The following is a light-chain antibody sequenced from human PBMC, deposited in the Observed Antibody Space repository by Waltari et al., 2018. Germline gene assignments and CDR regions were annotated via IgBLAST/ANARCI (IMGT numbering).Light chain of an antibody. CDR3: QQYGSSPSIT. V-gene: IGKV3-20*01. J-gene: IGKJ5*01. CDR2: GAS. Sequence: EISLTQSPATLSLSPGERATPSCRASHSVSSSYLAWYQQKPGQAPRLLIHGASSRATGIPDRFSGSGSGTDFTLTISRLEPEDFAVYYCQQYGSSPSITFGQGTRLEIK. CDR1: HSVSSSY.